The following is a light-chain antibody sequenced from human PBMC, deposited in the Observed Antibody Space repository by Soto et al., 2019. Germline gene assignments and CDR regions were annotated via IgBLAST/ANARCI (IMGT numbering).Light chain of an antibody. V-gene: IGKV3-15*01. Sequence: ENVLTQSPGTLSLSPGERVTLSCRASQDIRSHLAWYQQKPGQAPRLLIYDASTGATGVPARFSGSGSGTEFTLTISSLQSEDFAVYYCQQYSDWPPWTFGQGTKVDIK. CDR1: QDIRSH. J-gene: IGKJ1*01. CDR3: QQYSDWPPWT. CDR2: DAS.